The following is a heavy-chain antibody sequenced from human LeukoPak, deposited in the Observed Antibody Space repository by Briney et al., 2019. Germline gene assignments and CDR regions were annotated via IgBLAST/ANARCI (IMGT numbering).Heavy chain of an antibody. CDR3: ARDVGGYNYGYSLDY. CDR1: GGSINSGAYS. CDR2: IYRSGST. Sequence: SQTLSLTCAVTGGSINSGAYSWSWIRQPPGKGLEWIGYIYRSGSTYYNPSLKSRVNMSVDTSKNQFSLKLSSVTAADTAVYYCARDVGGYNYGYSLDYWGQGTLVSVSS. D-gene: IGHD5-18*01. V-gene: IGHV4-30-2*01. J-gene: IGHJ4*02.